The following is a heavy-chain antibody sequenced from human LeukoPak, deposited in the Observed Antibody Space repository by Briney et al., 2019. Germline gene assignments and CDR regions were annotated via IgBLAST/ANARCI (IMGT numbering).Heavy chain of an antibody. D-gene: IGHD6-19*01. CDR1: GDSFSSNSAA. CDR2: TYYRSKWYN. Sequence: SQTLSLTCAISGDSFSSNSAAWNWIRQSPSRGLEWLVRTYYRSKWYNDYAVSVKSRITINPDTSKNQFSLQLNSVTPEDTAVYYCARVGSIAVAPYYYYYYMDVWGKGTTVTVSS. CDR3: ARVGSIAVAPYYYYYYMDV. V-gene: IGHV6-1*01. J-gene: IGHJ6*03.